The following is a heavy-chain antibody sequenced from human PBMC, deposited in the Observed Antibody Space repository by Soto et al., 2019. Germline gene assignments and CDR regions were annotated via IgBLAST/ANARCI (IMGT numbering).Heavy chain of an antibody. V-gene: IGHV4-31*03. Sequence: QVQLQESGPGLVKPSQTLSLTCTVSGGSINSGGYYWNWIRQHPGKGLEWIGYISYSGSTYYNPSPKGRFNSSVDPSKNQFSLKVTSVTAADTAVYYCAKDRGQYCSGGNCYSGEWFDPWGQGTLVTVSS. D-gene: IGHD2-15*01. CDR1: GGSINSGGYY. J-gene: IGHJ5*02. CDR3: AKDRGQYCSGGNCYSGEWFDP. CDR2: ISYSGST.